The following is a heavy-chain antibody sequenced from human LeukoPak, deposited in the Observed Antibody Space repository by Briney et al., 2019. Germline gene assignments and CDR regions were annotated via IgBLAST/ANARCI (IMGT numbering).Heavy chain of an antibody. CDR1: GYSISSGYY. CDR2: IHHSGNT. J-gene: IGHJ4*02. V-gene: IGHV4-38-2*01. CDR3: ARRGDGYNFFDY. D-gene: IGHD5-24*01. Sequence: SSETLSLTCAVSGYSISSGYYWGWIRQPPGKGLEWIGSIHHSGNTYYNPSLRSRVTVSVDTSKNQISLKLSSVTAADTAVYYCARRGDGYNFFDYWGQGTLATVSS.